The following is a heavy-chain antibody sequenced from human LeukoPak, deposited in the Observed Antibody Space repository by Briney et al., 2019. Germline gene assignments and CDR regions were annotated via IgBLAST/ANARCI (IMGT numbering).Heavy chain of an antibody. CDR2: ISSRSTTI. V-gene: IGHV3-48*01. CDR1: GLTFSTYS. CDR3: AGGESEYSSSGDFAY. Sequence: PGGSLRLSCAASGLTFSTYSMNWVRQAPGKGLEWLSYISSRSTTIYYADSVKGRFTISRDNAKNSLYLQMNSLRPEDTAVYYCAGGESEYSSSGDFAYWGQGTLVTVSS. D-gene: IGHD6-6*01. J-gene: IGHJ4*02.